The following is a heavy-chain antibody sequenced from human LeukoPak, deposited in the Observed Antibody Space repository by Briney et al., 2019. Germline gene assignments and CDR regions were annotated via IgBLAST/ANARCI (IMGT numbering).Heavy chain of an antibody. Sequence: GGSLRLSCAASGFTFSSYWMSWVRQAPGKGLEWVANIKQDGSERYYVDSVKGRFTISRDNSKNTLYLQMNSLRAEDTAVYYCAKESRGGYSYGHGAFDIWGQGTMVTVSS. D-gene: IGHD5-18*01. CDR3: AKESRGGYSYGHGAFDI. J-gene: IGHJ3*02. CDR2: IKQDGSER. V-gene: IGHV3-7*03. CDR1: GFTFSSYW.